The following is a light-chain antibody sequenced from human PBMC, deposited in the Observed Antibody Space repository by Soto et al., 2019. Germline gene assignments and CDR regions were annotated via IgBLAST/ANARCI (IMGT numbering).Light chain of an antibody. V-gene: IGKV3-15*01. Sequence: IVMTQSPATLSVSPGEGVTLSCRASQSVRSHLAWYQQKPGQPPRLLIYGASTRATGIPARFSGSGFGTEFTLTISSLQSEDFAVYYCQQYNNWPLTFGGGTKVDIK. CDR3: QQYNNWPLT. J-gene: IGKJ4*01. CDR1: QSVRSH. CDR2: GAS.